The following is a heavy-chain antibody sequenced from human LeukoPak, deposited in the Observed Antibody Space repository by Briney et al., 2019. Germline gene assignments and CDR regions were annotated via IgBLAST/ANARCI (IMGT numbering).Heavy chain of an antibody. CDR1: GVSISSYY. Sequence: PSETLSLTCTVSGVSISSYYLSWFRQPPGKGLDWVGYIYYIGSTNYNPSLKSRVTISLDTSKNPFSLKLSSVTAADTAVYYCAGHHPRNTVDFWGQGTMVTDSS. V-gene: IGHV4-59*08. J-gene: IGHJ4*02. CDR3: AGHHPRNTVDF. D-gene: IGHD2/OR15-2a*01. CDR2: IYYIGST.